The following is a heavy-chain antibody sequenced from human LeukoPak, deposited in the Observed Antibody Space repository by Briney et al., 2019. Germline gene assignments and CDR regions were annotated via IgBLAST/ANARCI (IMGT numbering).Heavy chain of an antibody. Sequence: ASVKVSCKASSYTFTSYGISWVRQAPGQGLEWMGWISAYNGNTNYAQKLQGRVTMTTDTSTSTAYMELRSLRSDDTAVYYCARDLATKASNDAFDIWGQGTMVTVSS. CDR3: ARDLATKASNDAFDI. J-gene: IGHJ3*02. V-gene: IGHV1-18*01. CDR2: ISAYNGNT. D-gene: IGHD1-26*01. CDR1: SYTFTSYG.